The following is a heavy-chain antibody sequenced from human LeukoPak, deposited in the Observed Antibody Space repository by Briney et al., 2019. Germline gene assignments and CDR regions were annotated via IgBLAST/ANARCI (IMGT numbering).Heavy chain of an antibody. CDR2: IYYSGST. J-gene: IGHJ6*02. CDR3: ARAGLYYYYGMDV. Sequence: PSETLSLTRTVSGGSISSYYWSWIRQPPGKGLEWIGYIYYSGSTNYNPSLKSRVTISVDTSKHQFSLKLSSVTAADTAVYYCARAGLYYYYGMDVWGQGTTVTVSS. V-gene: IGHV4-59*01. CDR1: GGSISSYY.